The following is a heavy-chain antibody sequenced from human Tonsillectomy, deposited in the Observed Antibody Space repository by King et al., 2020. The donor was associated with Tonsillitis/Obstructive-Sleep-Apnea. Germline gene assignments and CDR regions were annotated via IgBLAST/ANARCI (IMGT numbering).Heavy chain of an antibody. CDR2: ISISGGST. V-gene: IGHV3-23*04. J-gene: IGHJ4*02. CDR1: GFTFSSYA. CDR3: AKGYCSGGRCYRTPDY. D-gene: IGHD2-15*01. Sequence: VQLVESGGGLVQPGGSLRLSCAASGFTFSSYAMSWVRQAPGKGLEWVSGISISGGSTYYADYVKGRFTISRDNSKNTLYLQMNSLRAEATAVYYCAKGYCSGGRCYRTPDYWGQGTLVTVSS.